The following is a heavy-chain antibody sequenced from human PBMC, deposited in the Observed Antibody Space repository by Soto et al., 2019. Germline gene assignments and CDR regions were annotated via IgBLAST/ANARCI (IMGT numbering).Heavy chain of an antibody. CDR2: ISAYNGKT. Sequence: QVQLVQSGTEVKTPGASVKVSCHASGYTFTNYGINWVRQAPGQGLEWMAWISAYNGKTHHAPFVQNGVTRTQDTSTRTASMDLTSLRSDDTAVYYCARGGWNYGPGPFELWGQGTMVTVSS. V-gene: IGHV1-18*04. J-gene: IGHJ3*01. CDR1: GYTFTNYG. D-gene: IGHD1-7*01. CDR3: ARGGWNYGPGPFEL.